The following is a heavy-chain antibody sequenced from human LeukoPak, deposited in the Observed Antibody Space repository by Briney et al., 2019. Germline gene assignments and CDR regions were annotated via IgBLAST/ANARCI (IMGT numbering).Heavy chain of an antibody. J-gene: IGHJ4*02. V-gene: IGHV3-23*01. D-gene: IGHD5-24*01. Sequence: PGGSLRLSCAASGFTFSSYAMSWVRQAPGKGLEWVSAISGSGGTIYYADSVKGRFTISRDNAKNSLYLQMNSLRAEDTAVYYCARSASRDGYSFDSWGQGTLVTVSS. CDR1: GFTFSSYA. CDR3: ARSASRDGYSFDS. CDR2: ISGSGGTI.